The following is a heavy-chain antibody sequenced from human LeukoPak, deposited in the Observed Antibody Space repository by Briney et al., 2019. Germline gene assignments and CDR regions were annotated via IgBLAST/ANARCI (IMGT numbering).Heavy chain of an antibody. J-gene: IGHJ4*02. D-gene: IGHD3-22*01. Sequence: SETLSLTCAVYGGSFSGYYWSWIRQPPGKGLEWIGEINYGGSTNYNPSLKSRVTISVGTSKNQFSLKLTSVTAADTAVYYCARRYGDYYSWGQGNLVTVSS. CDR2: INYGGST. CDR3: ARRYGDYYS. CDR1: GGSFSGYY. V-gene: IGHV4-34*01.